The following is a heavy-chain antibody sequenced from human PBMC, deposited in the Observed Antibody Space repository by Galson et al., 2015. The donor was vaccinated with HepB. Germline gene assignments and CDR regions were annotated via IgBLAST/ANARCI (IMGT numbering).Heavy chain of an antibody. J-gene: IGHJ4*02. CDR1: GYTYTSYG. Sequence: SVTVSCKASGYTYTSYGISWVRQAPGQGLEWMGWISTYNGNTNYAQKVQGRVTMTTDTSTSTAYMELRSLRSDDTAVYYCAREWKYYDILTGYSTLDYWAQGTLVTVSS. V-gene: IGHV1-18*04. CDR3: AREWKYYDILTGYSTLDY. CDR2: ISTYNGNT. D-gene: IGHD3-9*01.